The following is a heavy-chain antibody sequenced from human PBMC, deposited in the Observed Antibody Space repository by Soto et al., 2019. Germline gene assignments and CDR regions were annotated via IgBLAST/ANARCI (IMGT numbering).Heavy chain of an antibody. CDR1: EFTFSSYA. D-gene: IGHD3-3*01. J-gene: IGHJ4*02. CDR3: ARALDFWSAYFDY. CDR2: ISNSGGNT. V-gene: IGHV3-23*01. Sequence: GGSLRLSCAASEFTFSSYAMSWVRQAPGKGLEWVSSISNSGGNTYYADSVKGRFTISRDNSKNTLYLQMNSLRTEDTAVYYCARALDFWSAYFDYWGQGSLVTVSS.